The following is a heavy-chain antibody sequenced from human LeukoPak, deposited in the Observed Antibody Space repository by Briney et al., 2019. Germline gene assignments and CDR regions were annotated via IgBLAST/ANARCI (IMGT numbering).Heavy chain of an antibody. V-gene: IGHV3-23*01. CDR1: GFTFSSYA. D-gene: IGHD3-10*01. Sequence: GGSLRLSCAASGFTFSSYAMSWVRQAPGKGLEWVSAISGSGGSTYYADSVKGRFTISRDNSKNTLYLQMNSLRAEDTAVYYCAKDLGVLPWFGELLEPSSFDYWGQGTLVTVSS. CDR2: ISGSGGST. J-gene: IGHJ4*02. CDR3: AKDLGVLPWFGELLEPSSFDY.